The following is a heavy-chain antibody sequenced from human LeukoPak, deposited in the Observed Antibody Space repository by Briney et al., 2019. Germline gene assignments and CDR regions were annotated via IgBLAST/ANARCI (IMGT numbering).Heavy chain of an antibody. Sequence: GGSLRLSCAASGFTFSSYEMNWVRQAPGKGLEWVSYISGSGRTMSYADSVKGRFTISRDNAKNSLYLQMNSLRDEDTAVYYCARGLYGMDVWGQGTTVTVSS. CDR1: GFTFSSYE. CDR2: ISGSGRTM. CDR3: ARGLYGMDV. V-gene: IGHV3-48*03. J-gene: IGHJ6*02.